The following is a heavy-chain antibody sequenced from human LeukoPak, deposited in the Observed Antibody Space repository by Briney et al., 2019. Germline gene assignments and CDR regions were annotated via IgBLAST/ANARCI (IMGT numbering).Heavy chain of an antibody. Sequence: ASVKVSCKVSGYTLTELSMHWVRQAPGKGLEWMGGFDPEDGETIYAQKFQGRVTMTEDTSTDTAYMELSSLRSEDTAVYYCATVPGWNYYMDVWGKGTTVTVSS. CDR1: GYTLTELS. J-gene: IGHJ6*03. CDR2: FDPEDGET. CDR3: ATVPGWNYYMDV. D-gene: IGHD6-19*01. V-gene: IGHV1-24*01.